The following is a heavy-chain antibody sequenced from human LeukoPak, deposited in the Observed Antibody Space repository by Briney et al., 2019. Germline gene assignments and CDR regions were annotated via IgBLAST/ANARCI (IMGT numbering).Heavy chain of an antibody. CDR2: ISGSGGST. Sequence: PGGSLRLSCAASGFTFSSYAMSWVRQAPGKGLEWVSAISGSGGSTYYADSAKGRFTISRDNSKNTLYLQMNSLRAEDTAVYYCAKDPTTYGSGSPYYWGQGTLVTVSS. CDR1: GFTFSSYA. D-gene: IGHD3-10*01. J-gene: IGHJ4*02. CDR3: AKDPTTYGSGSPYY. V-gene: IGHV3-23*01.